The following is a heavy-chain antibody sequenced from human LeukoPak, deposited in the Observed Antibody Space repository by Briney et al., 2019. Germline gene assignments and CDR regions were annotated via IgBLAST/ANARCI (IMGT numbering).Heavy chain of an antibody. CDR2: INPNSGCT. J-gene: IGHJ5*02. CDR1: GYTFTRYY. D-gene: IGHD6-13*01. Sequence: ASVKDSCKASGYTFTRYYRHWVRQAPGQGLDWMGWINPNSGCTNYAQKFQGRVTMTRDTSISTAYMEVRGLRSDDTAMYYCARDVGITVADSFDPWGQGTLVTVSS. V-gene: IGHV1-2*02. CDR3: ARDVGITVADSFDP.